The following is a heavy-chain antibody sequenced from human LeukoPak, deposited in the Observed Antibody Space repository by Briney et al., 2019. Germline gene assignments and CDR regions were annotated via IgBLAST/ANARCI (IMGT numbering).Heavy chain of an antibody. CDR2: ITSSSTYI. CDR1: GFTFSSYS. CDR3: ARGGRYCTNGICSNDAFDI. D-gene: IGHD2-8*01. Sequence: GGSLRLSCAASGFTFSSYSMNWVRQAPGKGLEWVSSITSSSTYIYYADSVKGRFTISRDNAKNSLYLQMTSLRAEDTAVYYCARGGRYCTNGICSNDAFDIWGRGTMVTVSS. J-gene: IGHJ3*02. V-gene: IGHV3-21*01.